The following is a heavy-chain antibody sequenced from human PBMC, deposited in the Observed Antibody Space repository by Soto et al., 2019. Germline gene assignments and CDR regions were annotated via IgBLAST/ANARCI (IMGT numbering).Heavy chain of an antibody. CDR2: IKRNTDGGAT. D-gene: IGHD2-2*01. V-gene: IGHV3-15*01. CDR3: TSDIVVVPALYGMDV. Sequence: EGALRLSCAAPGFTFSKAWVRWVRPASGEGVGWVGRIKRNTDGGATDYCAGIKDRFTISRDDSKNTRYLQINSLKPEDTAVYHCTSDIVVVPALYGMDVLAQGTTVTVSS. J-gene: IGHJ6*02. CDR1: GFTFSKAW.